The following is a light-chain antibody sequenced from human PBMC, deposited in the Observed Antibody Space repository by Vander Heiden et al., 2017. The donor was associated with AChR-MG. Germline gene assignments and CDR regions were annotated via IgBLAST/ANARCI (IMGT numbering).Light chain of an antibody. CDR2: EVS. CDR3: YDGIHRT. V-gene: IGKV2-29*02. Sequence: LMTQSPLSLSVTPGQPVSISCKSSQSVLQSDGTTYLYWYLQKAGQSPRLLFFEVSNRFSGVPDRFSGSGSGTDFTLKISRVEAEDVGVYFCYDGIHRTFGQGTKVEIK. CDR1: QSVLQSDGTTY. J-gene: IGKJ1*01.